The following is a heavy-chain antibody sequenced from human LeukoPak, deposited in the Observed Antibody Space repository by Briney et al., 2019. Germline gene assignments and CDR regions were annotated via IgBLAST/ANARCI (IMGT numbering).Heavy chain of an antibody. CDR1: GFTFSSYS. Sequence: GGSLRLSCAASGFTFSSYSMNWVRQAPGKGLEWVSYISSSGSTVYYADSVKGRFTISRDNAKNSLYLEMNSLRAEDTAVYYCARYDSSGWSSWFDPWGQGTLVTVSS. V-gene: IGHV3-48*04. CDR3: ARYDSSGWSSWFDP. J-gene: IGHJ5*02. CDR2: ISSSGSTV. D-gene: IGHD6-19*01.